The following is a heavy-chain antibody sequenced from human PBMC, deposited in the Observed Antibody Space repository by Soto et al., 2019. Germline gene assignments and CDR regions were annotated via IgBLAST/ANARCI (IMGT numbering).Heavy chain of an antibody. CDR3: TRVRGYSYGPYYFDY. J-gene: IGHJ4*02. V-gene: IGHV2-26*01. Sequence: QVTLKESGPVLVKPTETLTLTCTVSGFSLSNARMGVSWIRQPPGKALEWLAHIFSNDEKSYRTSLRASLTISKDTSKGQVVLTMTNVDPVDTATYYCTRVRGYSYGPYYFDYWGQGTLVTVSS. CDR1: GFSLSNARMG. CDR2: IFSNDEK. D-gene: IGHD5-18*01.